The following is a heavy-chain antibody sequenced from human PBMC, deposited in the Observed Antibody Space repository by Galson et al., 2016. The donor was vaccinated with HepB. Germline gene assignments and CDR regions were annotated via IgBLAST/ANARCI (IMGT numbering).Heavy chain of an antibody. Sequence: SLRLSCAASGFLVSSSFMSWVRQTPGTGLEWVTVMYPRGDTHYSDSVRGRFTLSRDNSRTSLSLQMNNLRVGDTAVYFCARWTAYCPRPGCPRGQEYFDPWGQGILVTVSS. CDR1: GFLVSSSF. D-gene: IGHD6-6*01. V-gene: IGHV3-53*01. CDR3: ARWTAYCPRPGCPRGQEYFDP. CDR2: MYPRGDT. J-gene: IGHJ5*02.